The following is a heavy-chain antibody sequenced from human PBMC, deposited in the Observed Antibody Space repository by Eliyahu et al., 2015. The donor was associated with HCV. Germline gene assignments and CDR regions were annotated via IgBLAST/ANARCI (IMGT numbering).Heavy chain of an antibody. CDR3: ARDLANYDFWSGYYDAFDI. CDR1: GYTFTSYY. CDR2: INTSGGST. Sequence: QVQLVQSGAEVKKPGASVKVSCKASGYTFTSYYMHWVRQAPGQGLEWRGGINTSGGSTSYAQKFQGRVTMTRDTSTSTVYMELSSLRSEDTAVYYCARDLANYDFWSGYYDAFDIWGQGTMVTVSS. J-gene: IGHJ3*02. V-gene: IGHV1-46*01. D-gene: IGHD3-3*01.